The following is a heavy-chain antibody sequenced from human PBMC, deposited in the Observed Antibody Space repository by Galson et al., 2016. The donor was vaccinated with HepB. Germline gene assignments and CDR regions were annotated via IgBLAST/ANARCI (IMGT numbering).Heavy chain of an antibody. CDR3: AKVGGQWLFPNFDS. Sequence: SLRLSCAASGFTFSSHAMSWVRQAPGKGLEWVSAITGSGGSAYYADSVKGRFTFSRDNSKNTLYLQMNSLRVDDSAIYYCAKVGGQWLFPNFDSWGQGTLVSVSS. CDR1: GFTFSSHA. J-gene: IGHJ4*02. D-gene: IGHD6-19*01. CDR2: ITGSGGSA. V-gene: IGHV3-23*01.